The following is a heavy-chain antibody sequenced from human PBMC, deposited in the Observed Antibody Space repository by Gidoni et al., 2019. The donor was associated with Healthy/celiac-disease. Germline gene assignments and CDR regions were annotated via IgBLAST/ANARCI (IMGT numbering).Heavy chain of an antibody. CDR1: GFTFISYA. CDR3: AKDPAGSPYCGGDCYPY. J-gene: IGHJ4*02. CDR2: ISGSGGST. Sequence: EVQLLESGGGLVQPGGSLRLSCAASGFTFISYAMSWVRQAPGKGLEWVSAISGSGGSTYYADSVKGRFTISRDNSKNTLYLQMNSLRAEDTAVYYCAKDPAGSPYCGGDCYPYWGQGTLVTVSS. V-gene: IGHV3-23*01. D-gene: IGHD2-21*02.